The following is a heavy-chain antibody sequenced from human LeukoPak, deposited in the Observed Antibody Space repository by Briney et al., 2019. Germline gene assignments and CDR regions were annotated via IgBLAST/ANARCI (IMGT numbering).Heavy chain of an antibody. CDR1: GFTFTSFA. Sequence: GRSLRLSCAASGFTFTSFAIHWVRQAPGKGLEWVAAISYDGNNKYYTDSVKGRFTISRDNSKNTLYLQMDSLRAEDTAVYYCARSTSLSYYYILGYFDCCGQGNLVTVSS. J-gene: IGHJ4*02. CDR3: ARSTSLSYYYILGYFDC. CDR2: ISYDGNNK. D-gene: IGHD3-9*01. V-gene: IGHV3-30*04.